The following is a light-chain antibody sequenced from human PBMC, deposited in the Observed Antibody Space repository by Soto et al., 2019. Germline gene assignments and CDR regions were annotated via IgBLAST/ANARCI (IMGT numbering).Light chain of an antibody. CDR2: RNN. Sequence: QAVVTQPPSASGTPGQRVTISCSGSSSNIGSNFIYWYQQLPGTAPKLLIYRNNERPSGVPDRFSGSKSGTSASLAISGLRSEDEADYHCAAWDDSLCGVVFGGGTKLTVL. CDR3: AAWDDSLCGVV. CDR1: SSNIGSNF. J-gene: IGLJ2*01. V-gene: IGLV1-47*01.